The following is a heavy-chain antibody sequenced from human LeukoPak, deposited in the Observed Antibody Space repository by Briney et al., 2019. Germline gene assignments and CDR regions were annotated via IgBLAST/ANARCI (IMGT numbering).Heavy chain of an antibody. V-gene: IGHV3-30*04. J-gene: IGHJ4*02. Sequence: GGSLRLSCAASGFTFSSYAMHWVRQAPGKGLEWVAVISYDGSNKYYADSVKGRFTISRDNTKKSLYLQMNSLRVADTAMYYCARDIKRGDCSGSSCYSLDRFDFWGQGTQVTVSS. D-gene: IGHD2-2*01. CDR1: GFTFSSYA. CDR3: ARDIKRGDCSGSSCYSLDRFDF. CDR2: ISYDGSNK.